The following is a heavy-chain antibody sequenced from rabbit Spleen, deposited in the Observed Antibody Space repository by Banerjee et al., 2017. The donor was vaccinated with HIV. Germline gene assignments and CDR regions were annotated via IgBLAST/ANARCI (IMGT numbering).Heavy chain of an antibody. V-gene: IGHV1S47*01. CDR3: ARDTGSSFSSYGMDL. Sequence: QEQLEESGGGLVQSGRSLTLTCKASGFDFSNNVMCWVRQTPGKGPEWIACISDGDGNTYYASWVNGRFTISRSTSLNTVTLQMTSLTVADTATYFCARDTGSSFSSYGMDLWAQGPSSPS. CDR2: ISDGDGNT. D-gene: IGHD8-1*01. CDR1: GFDFSNNV. J-gene: IGHJ6*01.